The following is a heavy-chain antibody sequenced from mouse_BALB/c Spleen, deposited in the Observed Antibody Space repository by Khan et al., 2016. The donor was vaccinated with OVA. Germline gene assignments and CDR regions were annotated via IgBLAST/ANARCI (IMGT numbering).Heavy chain of an antibody. J-gene: IGHJ1*01. D-gene: IGHD1-1*01. CDR1: GISITSGNYR. CDR3: ARDYGSLYWYFDV. CDR2: IYYSGTV. Sequence: VQLKESGPGPVKPSQTVSLTCTVTGISITSGNYRWSWIRQFPGNKLEWIGNIYYSGTVTYNPSLTSRTTITRDTSKNQFFLEMNSLTAEDAATYSCARDYGSLYWYFDVWGAGTTVTVSS. V-gene: IGHV3-5*02.